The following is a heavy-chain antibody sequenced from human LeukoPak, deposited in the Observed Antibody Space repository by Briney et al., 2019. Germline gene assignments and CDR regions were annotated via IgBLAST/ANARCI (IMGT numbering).Heavy chain of an antibody. CDR2: ISSSSSYI. V-gene: IGHV3-21*01. J-gene: IGHJ3*02. CDR3: ASATGDCSGGSCYGDAFDI. Sequence: GGSLRLSCAASGFTFSSYSMNWVRHAPGKGLEWVSSISSSSSYIYYADSVKGRFTISRDNAKNSLYLQMNSLRAEDTAVYYCASATGDCSGGSCYGDAFDIWGQGTMVTVSS. D-gene: IGHD2-15*01. CDR1: GFTFSSYS.